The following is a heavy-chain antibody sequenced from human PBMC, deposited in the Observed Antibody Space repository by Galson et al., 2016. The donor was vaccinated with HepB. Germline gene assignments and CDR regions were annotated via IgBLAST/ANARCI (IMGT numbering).Heavy chain of an antibody. CDR3: ARSLTLYCISTTCYGNYYGMDV. V-gene: IGHV3-64*01. J-gene: IGHJ6*02. CDR1: GFTFSSYA. D-gene: IGHD2-2*01. Sequence: SLRIACAASGFTFSSYAMHWVRQAPGKGLEYVSAISSNGGSTYYANSVKGRFTISRDNSKNTLYLQMGSLRAEDMAVYYCARSLTLYCISTTCYGNYYGMDVWGQGTTVTVSS. CDR2: ISSNGGST.